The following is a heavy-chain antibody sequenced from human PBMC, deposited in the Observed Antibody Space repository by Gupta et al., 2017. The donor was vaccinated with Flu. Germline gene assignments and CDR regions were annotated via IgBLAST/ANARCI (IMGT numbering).Heavy chain of an antibody. V-gene: IGHV4-59*03. CDR3: AKFSQCYVSSFHYLDF. Sequence: QVQLQESGPGLVKPSETLSLTCTVSGGSLSNYFWSWIRQPPGKGLENIGYSYYTGETNYNPSLTSRVTISVDTSKNQCSLKLNSVTAADTAVYYCAKFSQCYVSSFHYLDFRGLGILVTVSS. CDR2: SYYTGET. CDR1: GGSLSNYF. D-gene: IGHD3-22*01. J-gene: IGHJ4*02.